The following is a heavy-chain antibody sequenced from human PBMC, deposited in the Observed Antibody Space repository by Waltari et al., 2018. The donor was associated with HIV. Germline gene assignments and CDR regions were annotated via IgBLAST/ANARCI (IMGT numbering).Heavy chain of an antibody. CDR3: ASTEEETAMVRFFDY. J-gene: IGHJ4*02. CDR1: GGSVRRRPFY. D-gene: IGHD5-18*01. V-gene: IGHV4-61*02. Sequence: QVQLQESGPGLVKASQTLSLTCTVSGGSVRRRPFYWTWIRQPAGKGLEWIGHMYSSGSTKYNPSLKSRVTISGDTSKNQFSLNLSSVSAADTAVYYCASTEEETAMVRFFDYWGRGTLVTVAP. CDR2: MYSSGST.